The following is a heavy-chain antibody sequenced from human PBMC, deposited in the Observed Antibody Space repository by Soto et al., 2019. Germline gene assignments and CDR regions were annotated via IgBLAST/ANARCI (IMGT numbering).Heavy chain of an antibody. CDR1: GGSVSSGSYY. CDR2: IDYSGST. D-gene: IGHD1-26*01. Sequence: SETLSLTCTVSGGSVSSGSYYWSWIRQPPGKGLEWIGYIDYSGSTNYNPSLKSGVTISVDMAKNQFALRLSSVTAGDTAVFYCERERGTYVAYNLWGQWTMVTVSS. J-gene: IGHJ3*01. CDR3: ERERGTYVAYNL. V-gene: IGHV4-61*01.